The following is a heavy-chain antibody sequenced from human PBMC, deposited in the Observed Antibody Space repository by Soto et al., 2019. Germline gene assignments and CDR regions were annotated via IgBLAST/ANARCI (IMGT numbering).Heavy chain of an antibody. CDR1: GGSISSYY. J-gene: IGHJ3*02. CDR3: ARRYGSAFDI. D-gene: IGHD4-17*01. CDR2: IFYSGST. V-gene: IGHV4-59*01. Sequence: QVQLQESGPGLVKPSETLSLTCTVSGGSISSYYWSWIRQPPGKGLEWIGYIFYSGSTNYTPSLRGRVTISVDTSKNQFSLKLSSVTAADTSVYYCARRYGSAFDIWGHGTMVTVSS.